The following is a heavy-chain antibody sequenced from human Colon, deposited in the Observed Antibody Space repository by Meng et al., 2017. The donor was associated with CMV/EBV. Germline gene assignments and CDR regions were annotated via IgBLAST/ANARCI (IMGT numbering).Heavy chain of an antibody. Sequence: GGSLRLSCAASGFTFSSYSMNWVRQAPGKGLEWVSSISSSSGYIYYADSVKGRFTISRDNAKNSLYLQMNSLRAEDTAVYYCARVPSLQPDAFDIWGQGTTVTVSS. D-gene: IGHD1-1*01. J-gene: IGHJ3*02. CDR3: ARVPSLQPDAFDI. V-gene: IGHV3-21*01. CDR1: GFTFSSYS. CDR2: ISSSSGYI.